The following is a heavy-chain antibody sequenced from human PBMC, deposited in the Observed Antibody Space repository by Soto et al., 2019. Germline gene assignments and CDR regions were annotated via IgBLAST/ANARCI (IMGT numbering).Heavy chain of an antibody. CDR2: ISAYNGNT. V-gene: IGHV1-18*01. Sequence: ASVKVSCKASGYTFTNYGISWGRHAPGQGLEWMGWISAYNGNTNYAQKPQGRVTMNTDTSASTAYMELRSLRSADTAVYYCARSFWVGATSYFDYWGQGTLVTVSS. J-gene: IGHJ4*02. D-gene: IGHD1-26*01. CDR3: ARSFWVGATSYFDY. CDR1: GYTFTNYG.